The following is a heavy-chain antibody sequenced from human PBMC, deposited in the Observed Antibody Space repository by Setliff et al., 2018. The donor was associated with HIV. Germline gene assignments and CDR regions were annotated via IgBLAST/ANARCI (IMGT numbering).Heavy chain of an antibody. CDR3: VGVPSHYGTGTLWV. D-gene: IGHD1-7*01. CDR1: WESKINHD. Sequence: SETLSLTCSVSWESKINHDWGWIRQSPGRGLEWIGSMFRGGGRQFQPSLASRVSIPGATSKNQFSLKMTSVTPADTAVYFCVGVPSHYGTGTLWVWGKGITVTVSS. V-gene: IGHV4-59*11. CDR2: MFRGGGR. J-gene: IGHJ6*04.